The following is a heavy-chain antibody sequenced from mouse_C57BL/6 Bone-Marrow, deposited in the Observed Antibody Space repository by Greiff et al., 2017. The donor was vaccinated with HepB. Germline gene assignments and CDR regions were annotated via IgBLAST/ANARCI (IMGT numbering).Heavy chain of an antibody. CDR1: GFNIKDDY. J-gene: IGHJ2*01. CDR2: IDPENGDT. CDR3: TGGGVSLGY. V-gene: IGHV14-4*01. Sequence: VQLKQSGAELVRPGASVKLSCTASGFNIKDDYMHWVKQRPEQGLEWIGWIDPENGDTEYASKFQGKATITADTSSNTAYLQLSSLTSEDTAVYYCTGGGVSLGYWGQGTTLTVSS. D-gene: IGHD4-1*01.